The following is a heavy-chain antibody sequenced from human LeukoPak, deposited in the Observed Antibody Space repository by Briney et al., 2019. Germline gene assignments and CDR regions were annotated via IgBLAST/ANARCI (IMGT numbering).Heavy chain of an antibody. V-gene: IGHV7-4-1*02. Sequence: ASVKVSCKASGYTFTRYAMNWVRQAPRQGLEWMGWINTNTGSPTYAQGFTGRFVFSLDTSVSTAYLQISSLKAEDTAVYYCARDAYGSWFVDYYYYMDVWGKGTTVTVSS. CDR2: INTNTGSP. CDR3: ARDAYGSWFVDYYYYMDV. CDR1: GYTFTRYA. D-gene: IGHD6-13*01. J-gene: IGHJ6*03.